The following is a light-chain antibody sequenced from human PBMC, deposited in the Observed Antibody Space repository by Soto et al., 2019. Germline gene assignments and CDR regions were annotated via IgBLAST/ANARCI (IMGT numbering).Light chain of an antibody. CDR3: QQYATYPWT. J-gene: IGKJ1*01. CDR2: AAS. CDR1: QSISSW. Sequence: DIQMTQSASTLSASVGDRVTITCRASQSISSWLAWYQQKPGRAPNLLIYAASNLKAGVPSTFSGSGSGTEFTLTISSLQPDDFATYYCQQYATYPWTFGQGTKVEIK. V-gene: IGKV1-5*01.